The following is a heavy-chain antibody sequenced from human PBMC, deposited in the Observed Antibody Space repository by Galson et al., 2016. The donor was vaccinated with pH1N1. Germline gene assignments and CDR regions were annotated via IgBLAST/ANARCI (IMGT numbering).Heavy chain of an antibody. V-gene: IGHV3-74*01. CDR3: ARVRLVMPGDPTGYFDF. J-gene: IGHJ4*02. Sequence: SLRLSCAASGFTFGSFWMHWVRQVPGKGLVWVSRISSEGSSISYADSVKGRFTISGDNARNTLYLEMNRLRAEDTALYYCARVRLVMPGDPTGYFDFWGKGALVTVSS. CDR1: GFTFGSFW. D-gene: IGHD3-9*01. CDR2: ISSEGSSI.